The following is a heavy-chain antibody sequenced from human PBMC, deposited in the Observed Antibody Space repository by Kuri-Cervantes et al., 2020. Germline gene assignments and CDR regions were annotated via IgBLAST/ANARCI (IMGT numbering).Heavy chain of an antibody. Sequence: GGSLRLSCADSGFTFSNYVMHWVRQAAGKGLEWVAVISYDGRNKYYADSVKGRFTISRDSSKNTLYLQMDSLRTEDTAVYYCATASGYCSGGSCPNWGQGTLVTVSS. CDR2: ISYDGRNK. J-gene: IGHJ4*02. CDR3: ATASGYCSGGSCPN. CDR1: GFTFSNYV. D-gene: IGHD2-15*01. V-gene: IGHV3-30*04.